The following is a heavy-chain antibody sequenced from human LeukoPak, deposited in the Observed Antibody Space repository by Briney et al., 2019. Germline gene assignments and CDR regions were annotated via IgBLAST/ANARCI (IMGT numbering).Heavy chain of an antibody. CDR2: IRSKVANYAT. J-gene: IGHJ4*02. V-gene: IGHV3-73*01. Sequence: GGSLKLSCATSGFTFSGSAMHWVRQASGKGLEWVGHIRSKVANYATAYAASVKGSFTISRDDSENTAYLQMNSLKIEDTAVYYCARTPPGIANAFYFDYWGQGILVTVSS. CDR1: GFTFSGSA. D-gene: IGHD6-13*01. CDR3: ARTPPGIANAFYFDY.